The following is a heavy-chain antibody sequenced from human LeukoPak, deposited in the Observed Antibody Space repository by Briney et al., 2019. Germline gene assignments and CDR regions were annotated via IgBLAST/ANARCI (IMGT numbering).Heavy chain of an antibody. V-gene: IGHV4-59*01. CDR1: GGSITSDY. J-gene: IGHJ4*02. CDR2: IYYSGST. Sequence: PSETLSLTCTVSGGSITSDYWSWIRQPPGKGLEWIGFIYYSGSTTYGPSLKSRVTISVDTSKKHFSLGLSSVTAADTAVYYCARGTITGGGYTLISYFDYWGQGTLVTVSS. D-gene: IGHD5-18*01. CDR3: ARGTITGGGYTLISYFDY.